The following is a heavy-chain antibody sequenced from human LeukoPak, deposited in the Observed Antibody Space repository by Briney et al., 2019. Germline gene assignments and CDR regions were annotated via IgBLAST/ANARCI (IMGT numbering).Heavy chain of an antibody. D-gene: IGHD3-10*01. CDR1: GFTLSNYG. CDR2: IWYDGSNK. Sequence: GGSLRLSCAASGFTLSNYGMHWVRQAPGKGLEGVAVIWYDGSNKNYTDSVKGRFTISRDISKNTLFLQMNSLRAEDTAVYYCARDVIGGSGNYGPKYWGQGTLVTVSS. V-gene: IGHV3-33*01. J-gene: IGHJ4*02. CDR3: ARDVIGGSGNYGPKY.